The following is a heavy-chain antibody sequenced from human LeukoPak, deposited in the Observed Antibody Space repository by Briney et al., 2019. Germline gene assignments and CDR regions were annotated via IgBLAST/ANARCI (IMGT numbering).Heavy chain of an antibody. J-gene: IGHJ5*02. CDR2: IYYSGRS. Sequence: SETLSLTCTVSGGSIGSSSYYWGWIRQPPGKGLEWIGTIYYSGRSDYNPSLKSRVTISVDTSKNQFSLKLSSVTAADTAVYYCASLLRGEANWFDPWGRGTPVTVSS. CDR3: ASLLRGEANWFDP. V-gene: IGHV4-39*01. D-gene: IGHD3-10*01. CDR1: GGSIGSSSYY.